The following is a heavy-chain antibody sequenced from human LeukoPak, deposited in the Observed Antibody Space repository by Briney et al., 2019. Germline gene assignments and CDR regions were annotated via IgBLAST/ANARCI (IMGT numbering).Heavy chain of an antibody. Sequence: SVKVSCKASGGTFSSYAISWVRQAPGQGLEWMGWIIPILGIANYAQKFQGRVTITADKSTSTAYMELSSLRSEDTAVYYCARVYYDSSGYAFDIWGQGTMVTVSS. CDR1: GGTFSSYA. CDR3: ARVYYDSSGYAFDI. D-gene: IGHD3-22*01. J-gene: IGHJ3*02. V-gene: IGHV1-69*04. CDR2: IIPILGIA.